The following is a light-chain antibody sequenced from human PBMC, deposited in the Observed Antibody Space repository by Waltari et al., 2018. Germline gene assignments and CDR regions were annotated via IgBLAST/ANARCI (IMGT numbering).Light chain of an antibody. J-gene: IGKJ2*01. Sequence: DIQMTQSPSTLSASLGDRVTITCRASQRIRDWLAWYQQKPGKAPKLLIHRSSTLASGGPSRVSGSGSGTEFTLTISGLQPDDVATYYGRQYDNDVYTFGQGTKLEI. CDR1: QRIRDW. CDR3: RQYDNDVYT. V-gene: IGKV1-5*03. CDR2: RSS.